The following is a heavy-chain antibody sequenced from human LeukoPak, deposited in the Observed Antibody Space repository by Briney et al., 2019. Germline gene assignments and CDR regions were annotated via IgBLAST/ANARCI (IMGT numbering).Heavy chain of an antibody. V-gene: IGHV4-38-2*02. CDR2: IYHSGST. CDR3: ARDSGFSSSWYGRQPDY. Sequence: SETLSLTCAVSGYSISRDFYWGWIRQPPGKGLEWIGSIYHSGSTYYNPSLRRRVTISVDTSKNQLSLKLSSVTAADTAVYYCARDSGFSSSWYGRQPDYWGQGTLVTVSS. J-gene: IGHJ4*02. CDR1: GYSISRDFY. D-gene: IGHD6-13*01.